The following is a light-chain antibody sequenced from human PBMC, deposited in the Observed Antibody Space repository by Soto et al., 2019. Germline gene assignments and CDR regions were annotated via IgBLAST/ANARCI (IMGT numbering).Light chain of an antibody. Sequence: QSALTQPASVSGSPGQSITISCTGASSDVGGYNYVSWYQQHPGKAPKLMIYEVSNRPSGVSDRFSGSKSGNTASLTISGLQAEDEADYYCSSYTSRSTRYDFGTGTKVTVL. CDR2: EVS. CDR3: SSYTSRSTRYD. J-gene: IGLJ1*01. CDR1: SSDVGGYNY. V-gene: IGLV2-14*01.